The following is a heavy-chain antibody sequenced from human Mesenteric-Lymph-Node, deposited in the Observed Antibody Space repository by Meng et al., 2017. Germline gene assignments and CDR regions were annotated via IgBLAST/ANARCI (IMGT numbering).Heavy chain of an antibody. J-gene: IGHJ4*02. CDR2: ISSSSSYI. V-gene: IGHV3-21*01. Sequence: GESLKISCAASGFTFSSYAMSWVRQAPGKGLEWVSSISSSSSYIYYADSVKGRFTISRDNAKNSLYLQMNSLRAEDTAVYYCARDRAIDYWGQGTLVTVSS. CDR1: GFTFSSYA. CDR3: ARDRAIDY.